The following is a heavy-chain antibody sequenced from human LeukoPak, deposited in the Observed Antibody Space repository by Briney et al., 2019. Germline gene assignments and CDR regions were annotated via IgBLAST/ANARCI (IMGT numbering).Heavy chain of an antibody. CDR2: ISGSGGST. V-gene: IGHV3-23*01. D-gene: IGHD5-12*01. J-gene: IGHJ4*02. CDR3: AKDSRGYSGYEPFDY. Sequence: PGGSLRLSCAASGFTFSSYAMSWVRQAPGKGLEWVSAISGSGGSTYYADSVKGRFTISRDNSKNTLYLQMNSLRAEDTAVYYCAKDSRGYSGYEPFDYWGQGTLVTVSS. CDR1: GFTFSSYA.